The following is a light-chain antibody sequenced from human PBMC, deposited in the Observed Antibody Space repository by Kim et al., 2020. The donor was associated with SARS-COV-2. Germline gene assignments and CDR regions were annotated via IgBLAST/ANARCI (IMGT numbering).Light chain of an antibody. CDR1: NLRRFY. CDR2: GKT. J-gene: IGLJ3*02. CDR3: NSRDSTDNHWV. V-gene: IGLV3-19*01. Sequence: ALGQTVRITCQGDNLRRFYASWYQQKPGQAPVLVIYGKTNRPSGIPDRFSGSSSGNTASLTITGAQAEDEADYYCNSRDSTDNHWVFGGGTQLTVL.